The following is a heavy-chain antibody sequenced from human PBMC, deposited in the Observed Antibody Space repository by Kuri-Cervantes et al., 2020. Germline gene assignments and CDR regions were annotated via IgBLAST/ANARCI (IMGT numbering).Heavy chain of an antibody. Sequence: GGSLRLSCAASGFTFSSHSLNWVRQAPGKGLEWISYISSSSSTIYYADSVKGRFTISRDNAKNSLYLQMNSLRAEDTAVYYCASGAALDAFDIWGQGTMVTVSS. CDR1: GFTFSSHS. D-gene: IGHD6-6*01. CDR2: ISSSSSTI. J-gene: IGHJ3*02. V-gene: IGHV3-48*04. CDR3: ASGAALDAFDI.